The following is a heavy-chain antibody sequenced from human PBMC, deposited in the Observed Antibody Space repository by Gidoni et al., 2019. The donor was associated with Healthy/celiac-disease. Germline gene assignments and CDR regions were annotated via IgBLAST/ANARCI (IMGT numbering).Heavy chain of an antibody. V-gene: IGHV3-13*01. J-gene: IGHJ4*02. CDR3: ARESVAGIDY. CDR1: GFTFSSYD. CDR2: IGTAGDT. Sequence: EVQLVESGGGLVQHGGSLRLSCAASGFTFSSYDMHWVRQATGKGLEWVSAIGTAGDTYYPGSVKGRFTISRENAKSSLYLQMNSLRAGDTAVYYCARESVAGIDYWGQGTLVTVSS. D-gene: IGHD6-19*01.